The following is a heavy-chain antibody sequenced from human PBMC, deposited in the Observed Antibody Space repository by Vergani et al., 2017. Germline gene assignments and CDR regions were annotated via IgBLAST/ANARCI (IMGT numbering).Heavy chain of an antibody. CDR1: GFTVSSNY. Sequence: EVQLVESGGGLVQPGGSLRLSCAASGFTVSSNYMSWVRQAPGKGLEWVSVIYSGGSTYYADSVKGRFTISRDNAKNSLYLQMNSLRAEDTAVYYCARTEQQLEGYWFDPWGQGTLVTVSS. V-gene: IGHV3-66*01. CDR2: IYSGGST. CDR3: ARTEQQLEGYWFDP. D-gene: IGHD6-13*01. J-gene: IGHJ5*02.